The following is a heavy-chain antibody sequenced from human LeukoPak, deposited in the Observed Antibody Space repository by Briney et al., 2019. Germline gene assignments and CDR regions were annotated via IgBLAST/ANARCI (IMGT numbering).Heavy chain of an antibody. V-gene: IGHV3-7*01. Sequence: GGSLRLSCAASGFAFSTYWMNWVRQAPGKGLEWVANIKQDGSERYYVDSVKGRFTISRDNAKSSLYMQMNSLRAEDTAVYYCAKPITISGATDAFDIWGQGTKVTVSS. D-gene: IGHD3-3*01. CDR1: GFAFSTYW. CDR3: AKPITISGATDAFDI. CDR2: IKQDGSER. J-gene: IGHJ3*02.